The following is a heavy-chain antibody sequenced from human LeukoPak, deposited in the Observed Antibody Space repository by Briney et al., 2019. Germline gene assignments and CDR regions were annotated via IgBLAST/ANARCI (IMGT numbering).Heavy chain of an antibody. CDR1: GFTFSSYG. CDR2: IWYDGSNK. Sequence: PRRSLRLSCAASGFTFSSYGMHWVRQAPGKGLEWVAVIWYDGSNKYYADSVKGRFTISRDNSKNTLYLQMNSLRAEDTAVYYCARDYYDSSGYYSYYFDYWGQGTLVTVSS. J-gene: IGHJ4*02. V-gene: IGHV3-33*01. D-gene: IGHD3-22*01. CDR3: ARDYYDSSGYYSYYFDY.